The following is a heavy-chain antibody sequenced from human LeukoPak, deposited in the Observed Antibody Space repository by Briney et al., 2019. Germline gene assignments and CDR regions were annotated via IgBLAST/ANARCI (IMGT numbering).Heavy chain of an antibody. V-gene: IGHV4-38-2*02. CDR1: GYSISSGYY. D-gene: IGHD6-19*01. CDR3: ASRAVAGRDPDY. Sequence: PSETLSLTCTVSGYSISSGYYWGWIRQPPGKGLEWIGSIYHSGSTYYNPSLKSRVTISVDTSKNQFSLKLSSVTAADTAVYYCASRAVAGRDPDYWGQGTLATVSS. CDR2: IYHSGST. J-gene: IGHJ4*02.